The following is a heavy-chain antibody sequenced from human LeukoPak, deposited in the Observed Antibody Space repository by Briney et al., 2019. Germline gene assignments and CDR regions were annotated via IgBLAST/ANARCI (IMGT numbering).Heavy chain of an antibody. Sequence: ASVKVSCKVSGYTLTELSMHWVRQAPGKGLEWMGGFDPEDGETIYAQKFQGRVTMTRNTSISTAYMELSSLRSEDTAVYYCARDRGDQGYMDVWGKGTTVTVSS. CDR2: FDPEDGET. D-gene: IGHD2-2*01. J-gene: IGHJ6*03. CDR3: ARDRGDQGYMDV. CDR1: GYTLTELS. V-gene: IGHV1-24*01.